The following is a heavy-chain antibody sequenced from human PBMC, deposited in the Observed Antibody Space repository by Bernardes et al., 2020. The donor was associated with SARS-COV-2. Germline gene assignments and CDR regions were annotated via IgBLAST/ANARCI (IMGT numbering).Heavy chain of an antibody. CDR2: IVGDKSQI. D-gene: IGHD3-10*01. V-gene: IGHV3-23*01. J-gene: IGHJ5*02. CDR3: ARDYYGSGGYGWFDP. Sequence: GGSLRLSCAPSGFTFRIYAMIWVRQAPGKGPECVAGIVGDKSQIFYADSVKGRFTVSRDNSNNILYLQMNSLRAEDTAVYYCARDYYGSGGYGWFDPWGQGTLVTVSS. CDR1: GFTFRIYA.